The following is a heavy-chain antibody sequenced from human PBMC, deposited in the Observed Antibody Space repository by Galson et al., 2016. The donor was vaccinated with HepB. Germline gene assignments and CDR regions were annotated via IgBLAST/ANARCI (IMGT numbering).Heavy chain of an antibody. CDR2: LYSGGTT. D-gene: IGHD2-2*01. J-gene: IGHJ2*01. CDR1: GFGVSSNY. V-gene: IGHV3-53*01. Sequence: SLRLSCAASGFGVSSNYMSWVRQAPGKGLEWLSVLYSGGTTFYAGSVRGRFTISRDSSQNTLYLQMNSLRAEDTAVYFCAKVGLSSWYFEIWGRGTLVTVSS. CDR3: AKVGLSSWYFEI.